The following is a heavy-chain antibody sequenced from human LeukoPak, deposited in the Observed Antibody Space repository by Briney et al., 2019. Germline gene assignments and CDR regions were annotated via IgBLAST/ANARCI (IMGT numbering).Heavy chain of an antibody. CDR1: GYRFTGYY. CDR3: ARGSDYDDYFYMDF. J-gene: IGHJ6*03. V-gene: IGHV1-2*02. Sequence: ASVKVSCKTSGYRFTGYYLHWVRQAPGQGLEWMGWMNPKSGATDYARKFQGRVTMTRDTSISTAYMELTRLRSDDTAVYFCARGSDYDDYFYMDFWGKGTTVTDSS. CDR2: MNPKSGAT.